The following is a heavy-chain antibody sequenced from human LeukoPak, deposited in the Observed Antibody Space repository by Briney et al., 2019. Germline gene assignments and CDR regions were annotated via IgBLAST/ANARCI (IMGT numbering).Heavy chain of an antibody. CDR1: GYTFTSYD. CDR3: ARVAGSSSGWPLVFLDY. V-gene: IGHV1-2*02. Sequence: GASVKVSCKASGYTFTSYDINWVRQATGQGLEWMGWINPNSGGTNYAQKFQGRVTMTRDTSISTAYMELSRLRSDDTAVYYCARVAGSSSGWPLVFLDYWGQGTLVTVSS. D-gene: IGHD6-19*01. J-gene: IGHJ4*02. CDR2: INPNSGGT.